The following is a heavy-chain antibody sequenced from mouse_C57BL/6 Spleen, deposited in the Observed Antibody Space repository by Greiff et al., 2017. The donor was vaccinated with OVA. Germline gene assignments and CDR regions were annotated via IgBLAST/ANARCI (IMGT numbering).Heavy chain of an antibody. CDR3: ARGPMVTTRYYYAMDY. Sequence: QVQLQQPGAELVKPGASVMLSCKASGYTFTSYWMQWVKQRPGQGLEWIGEIDPSDSYTNYNQKFKGKATLTVDTSSSTAYMQLSSLTSEDSAVYYCARGPMVTTRYYYAMDYWGQGTSVTVSS. J-gene: IGHJ4*01. D-gene: IGHD2-2*01. CDR2: IDPSDSYT. CDR1: GYTFTSYW. V-gene: IGHV1-50*01.